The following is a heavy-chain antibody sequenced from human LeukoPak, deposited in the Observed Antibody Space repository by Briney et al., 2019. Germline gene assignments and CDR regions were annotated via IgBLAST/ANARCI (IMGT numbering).Heavy chain of an antibody. CDR2: ISSSGSTI. D-gene: IGHD4-17*01. CDR1: GFAFSSYE. V-gene: IGHV3-48*03. CDR3: ARGDPTVTTIDY. Sequence: GGSLRLSCAASGFAFSSYEMNWVRQAPGKGLEWVSYISSSGSTIYYADSVKGRFTISRDNAKNSLYLQMNSLRAEDTAVYYCARGDPTVTTIDYWGQGTLVTVSS. J-gene: IGHJ4*02.